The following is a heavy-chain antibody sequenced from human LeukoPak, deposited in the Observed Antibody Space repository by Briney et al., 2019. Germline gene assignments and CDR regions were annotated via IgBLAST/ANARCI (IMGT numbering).Heavy chain of an antibody. CDR3: AKDPAFSY. CDR1: GFTFSNHG. D-gene: IGHD2-2*01. J-gene: IGHJ4*02. V-gene: IGHV3-23*01. Sequence: GGSLRLSCAASGFTFSNHGMDWVRQAPGKGLEWVSGISPSGDITYYADSVKGRFTISRDNSKNTLYLEVISLAAEDTAVYYCAKDPAFSYWGQGTLVTVSS. CDR2: ISPSGDIT.